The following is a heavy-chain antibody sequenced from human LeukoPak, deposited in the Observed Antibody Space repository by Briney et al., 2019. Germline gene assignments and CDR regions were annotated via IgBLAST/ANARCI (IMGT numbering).Heavy chain of an antibody. CDR3: ARGGIVVVTPYDY. Sequence: PGGSLRLSCAASGFTFSDYYMSWLRQAPGKGLEWVSYISSSGSTIYYADSAKGRFTISRDNAKNSLYLQMNSLRAEDTAVYYCARGGIVVVTPYDYWGQGTLVTVSS. D-gene: IGHD3-22*01. CDR2: ISSSGSTI. J-gene: IGHJ4*02. V-gene: IGHV3-11*01. CDR1: GFTFSDYY.